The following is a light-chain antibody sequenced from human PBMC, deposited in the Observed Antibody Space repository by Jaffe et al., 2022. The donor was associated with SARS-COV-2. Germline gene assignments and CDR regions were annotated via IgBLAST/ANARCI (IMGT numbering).Light chain of an antibody. CDR1: QRVSSN. J-gene: IGKJ1*01. CDR2: GAS. CDR3: EAPA. V-gene: IGKV3-15*01. Sequence: EIVMTQSPATLSVSPGERATLSCRASQRVSSNLAWYQQKPGQAPRLLIFGASTGATGIPARFSGSGSGTEFTLTISSLQSEDSAVFYCEAPAFGQGTKVEIK.